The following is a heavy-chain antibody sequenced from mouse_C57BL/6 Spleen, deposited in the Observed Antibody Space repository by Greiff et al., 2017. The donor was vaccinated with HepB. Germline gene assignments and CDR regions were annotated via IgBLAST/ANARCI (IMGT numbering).Heavy chain of an antibody. CDR2: IYPGDGDT. J-gene: IGHJ4*01. V-gene: IGHV1-82*01. CDR3: ARAPYYAMDY. CDR1: GYAFSSSW. Sequence: VQLQQSGPELVKPGASVKISCKASGYAFSSSWMNWVKQRPGKGLEWIGRIYPGDGDTNYNGKFKGKATLTADKSSSTAYMQLSSLTSGDSAVYFCARAPYYAMDYWGQGTSVTVSS.